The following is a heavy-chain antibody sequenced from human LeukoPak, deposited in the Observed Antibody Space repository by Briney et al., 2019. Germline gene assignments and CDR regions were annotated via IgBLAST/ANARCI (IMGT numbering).Heavy chain of an antibody. J-gene: IGHJ4*02. CDR3: ARYIAAAGTFFDY. V-gene: IGHV5-51*01. D-gene: IGHD6-13*01. Sequence: GEYLKISCKGSGYSFTSYWIGWVRQMPGKGLEWMGIIYPGDSDTRYSPSFQGQVTISADKSISTAYLQWSSLKASDTAMYYCARYIAAAGTFFDYWGQGTLVTVSS. CDR1: GYSFTSYW. CDR2: IYPGDSDT.